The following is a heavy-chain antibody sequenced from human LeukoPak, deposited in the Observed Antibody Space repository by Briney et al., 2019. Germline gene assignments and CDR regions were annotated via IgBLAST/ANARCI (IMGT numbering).Heavy chain of an antibody. CDR2: ISSSSSYI. V-gene: IGHV3-21*01. D-gene: IGHD5-12*01. CDR3: ARGSLDGYDL. CDR1: GFTFSSYS. Sequence: GGSLRLSCAAPGFTFSSYSMNRVRQAPGKGLEWVSSISSSSSYIYYADSVKGRFTISRDNAKNSLYLQMNSLRAEDTAVYYCARGSLDGYDLWGQGTLVTVSS. J-gene: IGHJ4*02.